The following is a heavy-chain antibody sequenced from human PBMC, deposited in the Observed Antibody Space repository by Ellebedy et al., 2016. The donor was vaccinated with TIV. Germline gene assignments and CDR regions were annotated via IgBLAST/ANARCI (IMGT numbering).Heavy chain of an antibody. CDR3: ARTYYSDSSGYYLAY. V-gene: IGHV3-7*03. J-gene: IGHJ4*02. D-gene: IGHD3-22*01. CDR2: IKQDGSEK. CDR1: GFTFSSHW. Sequence: PGGSLRLSCAASGFTFSSHWMSWVRQAPGKGLEWVANIKQDGSEKYYVDSVKGRFTISRDNAKNSLYLQMNSLRAEDTAVYYCARTYYSDSSGYYLAYWGQGTLVTVSS.